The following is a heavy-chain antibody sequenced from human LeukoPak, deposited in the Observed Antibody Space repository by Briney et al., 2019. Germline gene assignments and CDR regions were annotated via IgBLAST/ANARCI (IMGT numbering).Heavy chain of an antibody. CDR2: FSGSGGTT. CDR3: ANGNRCTSPNCLGYYYFYMDV. J-gene: IGHJ6*03. CDR1: GFTFSSYA. Sequence: GGSLRLSCAASGFTFSSYAMNWVRQAPGRGLEWVSGFSGSGGTTYYADSVKGRFTISRDNSKNTLYLQMNSLRAEDTAVYYCANGNRCTSPNCLGYYYFYMDVWGRGTTVTVSS. V-gene: IGHV3-23*01. D-gene: IGHD2-8*01.